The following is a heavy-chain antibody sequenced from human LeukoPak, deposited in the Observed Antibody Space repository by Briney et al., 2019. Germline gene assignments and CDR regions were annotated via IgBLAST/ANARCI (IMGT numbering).Heavy chain of an antibody. CDR2: INPNSGGT. V-gene: IGHV1-2*06. CDR1: GYTFTGYY. Sequence: ASVKVSCKASGYTFTGYYMHWVRQAPGQGLEWMGRINPNSGGTNYAQKFLGRVTMTRDTSISTAYMELSRLRSDDTAVYYCARVAVYYYYGMDVWGQGTTVTVSS. CDR3: ARVAVYYYYGMDV. J-gene: IGHJ6*02.